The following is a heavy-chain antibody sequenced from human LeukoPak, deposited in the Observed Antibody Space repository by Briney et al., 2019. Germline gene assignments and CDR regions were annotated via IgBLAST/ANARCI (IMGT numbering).Heavy chain of an antibody. J-gene: IGHJ4*02. CDR2: INHSGST. D-gene: IGHD6-19*01. CDR1: GGLFNNYY. CDR3: ARDLGMAGIAPVDY. V-gene: IGHV4-34*01. Sequence: SETLSLTCAVYGGLFNNYYWSWIRQSPGKGLEWIGEINHSGSTNYSPSLKSRVTVLVDTSKNQFSLKVTSVTAADTAVYYCARDLGMAGIAPVDYWGQGTLVTVSS.